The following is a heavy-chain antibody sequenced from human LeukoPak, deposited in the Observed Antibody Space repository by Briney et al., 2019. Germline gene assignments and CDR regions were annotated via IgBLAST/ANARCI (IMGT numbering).Heavy chain of an antibody. D-gene: IGHD5-18*01. CDR3: TTGYSYVTRLYYFDN. Sequence: ASVKVSCKASGYTFTSYYMHWVRQAPGQGLEWMGIINPSGGSKSYAQKFQGRVTMTRDMSTSTVYMELSSLRSEDTAVYYCTTGYSYVTRLYYFDNWGQGTLVTVSS. J-gene: IGHJ4*02. V-gene: IGHV1-46*01. CDR2: INPSGGSK. CDR1: GYTFTSYY.